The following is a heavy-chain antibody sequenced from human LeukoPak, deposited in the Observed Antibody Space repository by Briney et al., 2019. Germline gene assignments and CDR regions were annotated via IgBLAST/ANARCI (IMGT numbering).Heavy chain of an antibody. CDR1: GFTFSDHY. D-gene: IGHD2-2*01. CDR3: TRYCSSTTCYDY. Sequence: PGGSLRLSCAASGFTFSDHYMSWIRQAPGKGLEWVSYISGSRVYTNYADSVKGRFTISRDNAKNSLYLQMNSLRAEDTAVYYCTRYCSSTTCYDYWGQGTLVTVSS. J-gene: IGHJ4*02. CDR2: ISGSRVYT. V-gene: IGHV3-11*03.